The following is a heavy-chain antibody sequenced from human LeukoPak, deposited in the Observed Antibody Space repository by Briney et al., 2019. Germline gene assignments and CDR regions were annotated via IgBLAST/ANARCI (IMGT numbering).Heavy chain of an antibody. V-gene: IGHV1-8*03. CDR3: ARGRRYYDSSGYYRIAFDI. D-gene: IGHD3-22*01. Sequence: GASVKVSCTASGYTFTSYDINWVRQATGQGLEWMGWMNPNSGNTGYAQKFQGRVTITRNTSISTAYMELSSLRSEDTAVYYCARGRRYYDSSGYYRIAFDIWGQGTMVTVSS. CDR1: GYTFTSYD. CDR2: MNPNSGNT. J-gene: IGHJ3*02.